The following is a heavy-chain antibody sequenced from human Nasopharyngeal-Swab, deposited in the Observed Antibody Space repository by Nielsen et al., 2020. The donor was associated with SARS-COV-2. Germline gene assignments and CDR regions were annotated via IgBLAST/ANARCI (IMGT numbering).Heavy chain of an antibody. Sequence: GESLKISCTASGFSFNNYGMHWVRQAPGKGLEWVAVISYEGSKKYYAESVEGRFTISRDYSKTTLYLQMNSLRPEDTAMYYCAKANVLFWFGQSKNDGFDIWGQGTMVAVSS. D-gene: IGHD3-10*01. J-gene: IGHJ3*02. CDR2: ISYEGSKK. CDR1: GFSFNNYG. V-gene: IGHV3-30*18. CDR3: AKANVLFWFGQSKNDGFDI.